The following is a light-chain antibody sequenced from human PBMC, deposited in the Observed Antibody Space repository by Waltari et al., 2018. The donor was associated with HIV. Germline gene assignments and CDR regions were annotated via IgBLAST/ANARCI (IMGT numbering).Light chain of an antibody. J-gene: IGLJ2*01. V-gene: IGLV1-40*01. Sequence: QSALTQPPSVSGAPGQRAPISCPGNRSNIGADNFLNWYQHLPGTPPKLLVYSDINRPSGVPDRFSGSKSGTSASLVITGLQAEDEADYYCQSYDSSLRASVFGGGTKLTVL. CDR1: RSNIGADNF. CDR3: QSYDSSLRASV. CDR2: SDI.